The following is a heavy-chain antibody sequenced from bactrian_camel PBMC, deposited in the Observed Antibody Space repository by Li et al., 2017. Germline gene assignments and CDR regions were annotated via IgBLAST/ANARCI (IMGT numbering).Heavy chain of an antibody. D-gene: IGHD1*01. J-gene: IGHJ4*01. CDR2: INTRYGVT. CDR1: GYTTNGSYC. V-gene: IGHV3S1*01. CDR3: AASRGVASFSAMTYAY. Sequence: HVQLVESGGGSVQAGGSLRLSCQASGYTTNGSYCMAWFRQIPGKEREGVARINTRYGVTAYADSVKGRFAISQGNSKNSLYLRMNSLKPEDTAMYYCAASRGVASFSAMTYAYWGQGTQVTVS.